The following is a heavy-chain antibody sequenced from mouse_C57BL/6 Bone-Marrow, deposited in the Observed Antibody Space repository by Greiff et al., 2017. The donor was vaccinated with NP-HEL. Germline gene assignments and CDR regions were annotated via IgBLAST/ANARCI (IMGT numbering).Heavy chain of an antibody. CDR1: GFSLTSYG. V-gene: IGHV2-2*01. Sequence: VKLMESGPGLVQPSQSLSITCTVSGFSLTSYGVHWVRQSPGKGLEWLGVIWSGGSTDYNAAFISRLSISKDNSKSQVFFKMNSLQADDTAIYYCARMLYSNFYFDYWGQGTTLTVSS. D-gene: IGHD2-5*01. CDR2: IWSGGST. CDR3: ARMLYSNFYFDY. J-gene: IGHJ2*01.